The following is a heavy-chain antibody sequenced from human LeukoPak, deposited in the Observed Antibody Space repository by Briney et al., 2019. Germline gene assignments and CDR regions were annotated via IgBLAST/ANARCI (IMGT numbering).Heavy chain of an antibody. CDR3: ARRYCSSTSCTLDY. V-gene: IGHV3-48*03. CDR1: GFTFSTYE. J-gene: IGHJ4*02. Sequence: GGSLRLSCAASGFTFSTYEVNWVRQAPGRGLEWVSYISSGGSTTYYADSVKGRLTISRDNAKNSLYLQMNNLRGDDTAVYYCARRYCSSTSCTLDYRGQGTQVTVSS. D-gene: IGHD2-2*01. CDR2: ISSGGSTT.